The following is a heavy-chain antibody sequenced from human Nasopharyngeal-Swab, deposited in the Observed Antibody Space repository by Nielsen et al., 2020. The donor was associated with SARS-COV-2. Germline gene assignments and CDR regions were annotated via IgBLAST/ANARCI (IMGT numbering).Heavy chain of an antibody. CDR2: INPNSGNT. D-gene: IGHD1-20*01. Sequence: WVRQAPGQGLEWLGRINPNSGNTNFAQNFQGRVAMTRDTSVATGYMELSSLRSDDTAVYYCAREGIEHSWNGDHYYYGMDVWGQGTTVTVSS. CDR3: AREGIEHSWNGDHYYYGMDV. V-gene: IGHV1-2*06. J-gene: IGHJ6*02.